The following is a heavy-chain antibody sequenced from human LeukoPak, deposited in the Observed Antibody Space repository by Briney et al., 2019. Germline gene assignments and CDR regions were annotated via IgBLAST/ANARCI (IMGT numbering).Heavy chain of an antibody. CDR3: GRDLVYGSGSLDN. CDR1: GFSFSSYW. D-gene: IGHD3-10*01. CDR2: IKTDGSGA. J-gene: IGHJ4*02. V-gene: IGHV3-74*01. Sequence: GGSLRLSCAASGFSFSSYWMHWVRQVPGKGLVWVSRIKTDGSGANYADSVTGRFTISRDNAKNTLFLQMNSLRVEDTAVYYCGRDLVYGSGSLDNWGQGPLVTVSS.